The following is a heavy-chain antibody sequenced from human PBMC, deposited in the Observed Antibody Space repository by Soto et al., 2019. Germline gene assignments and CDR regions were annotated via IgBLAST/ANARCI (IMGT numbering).Heavy chain of an antibody. CDR3: ARRGGVGATTYDY. V-gene: IGHV4-39*01. Sequence: QLQLQESGPGLVKPSETLSLTCTVSGGSISSSSYYWGWIRQPPGKGLEWIGSIYYSGSTYYNPSLKSRVSISVDTSKDQFPLKLSSVTAADTAVYYCARRGGVGATTYDYWGQGTLVTVSS. CDR2: IYYSGST. CDR1: GGSISSSSYY. J-gene: IGHJ4*02. D-gene: IGHD1-26*01.